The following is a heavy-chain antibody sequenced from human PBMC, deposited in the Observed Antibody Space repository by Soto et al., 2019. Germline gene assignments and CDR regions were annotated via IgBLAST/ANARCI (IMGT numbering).Heavy chain of an antibody. D-gene: IGHD4-17*01. J-gene: IGHJ6*02. CDR3: AKNKLSEDYAGYYYGMDV. Sequence: PGGSLRLSCAASGFTFSSYAMHWVRQAPGKGLEWVAVISYDGSNKYYADSVKGRFTISRDNSKNTLYLQMNSLRAGDTAVYYCAKNKLSEDYAGYYYGMDVWGQGTTVTVSS. CDR1: GFTFSSYA. CDR2: ISYDGSNK. V-gene: IGHV3-30-3*02.